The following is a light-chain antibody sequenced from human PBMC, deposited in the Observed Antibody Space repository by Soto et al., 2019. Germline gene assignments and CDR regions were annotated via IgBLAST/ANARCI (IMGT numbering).Light chain of an antibody. CDR2: VNNDGSH. V-gene: IGLV4-69*01. CDR3: QTWGTDTNWV. CDR1: SGHSSYA. J-gene: IGLJ3*02. Sequence: QPVLTQSPSASASLGASVKLTCTLSSGHSSYAITWHQQQPEKGPRYLMRVNNDGSHIKGDGIPDRFSGSSSGAERYLTISSLQSEDEADYYCQTWGTDTNWVFGGGTKLTVL.